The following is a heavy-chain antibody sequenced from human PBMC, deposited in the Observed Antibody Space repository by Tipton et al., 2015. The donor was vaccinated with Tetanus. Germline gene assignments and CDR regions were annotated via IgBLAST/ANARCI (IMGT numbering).Heavy chain of an antibody. V-gene: IGHV5-51*01. CDR2: VYPGDSTT. J-gene: IGHJ4*02. CDR3: ARRRTTTALANYFDS. D-gene: IGHD1-1*01. Sequence: VQLVQSGAEVKKPGESLQISCKGSGYNFTVYYIGWVRQMPGKGLEWMGIVYPGDSTTNYSPSFQGQVTISADRSITTAYLRWSSLKASDTAIYYCARRRTTTALANYFDSWSQGTQVTVSS. CDR1: GYNFTVYY.